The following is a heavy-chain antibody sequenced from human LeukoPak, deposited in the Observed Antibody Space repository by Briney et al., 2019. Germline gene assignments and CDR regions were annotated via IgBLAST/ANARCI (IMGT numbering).Heavy chain of an antibody. V-gene: IGHV5-51*01. Sequence: GASLQISCKGSGYIFTSYWIGWVRQVPGKGLEWMGIIYHGDSDTRYSPSFQGQVTISADKSISTAYLQWSSLKASDTAMDYCASHIRVVGYDFWSGSGRVIWGQGTMVTVSS. J-gene: IGHJ3*02. CDR2: IYHGDSDT. D-gene: IGHD3-3*01. CDR3: ASHIRVVGYDFWSGSGRVI. CDR1: GYIFTSYW.